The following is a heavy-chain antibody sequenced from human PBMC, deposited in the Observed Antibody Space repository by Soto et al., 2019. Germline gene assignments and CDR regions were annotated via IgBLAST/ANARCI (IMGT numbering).Heavy chain of an antibody. Sequence: TGGSLRLSCAASGFTFSSYGMHWVRQAPGKGLEWVAVIWYDGSNKYYADSVKGRFTISRDNSKNTLYLQMNSLRAEDTAVYYCARDDKDYYDSSGYYGYWGQGTLVPVSS. J-gene: IGHJ4*02. V-gene: IGHV3-33*01. CDR2: IWYDGSNK. CDR1: GFTFSSYG. CDR3: ARDDKDYYDSSGYYGY. D-gene: IGHD3-22*01.